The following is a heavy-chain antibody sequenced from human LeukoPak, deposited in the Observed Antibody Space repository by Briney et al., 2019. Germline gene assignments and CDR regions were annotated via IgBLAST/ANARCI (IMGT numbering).Heavy chain of an antibody. CDR1: GYTFTSYG. D-gene: IGHD3-3*01. J-gene: IGHJ4*02. Sequence: ASVKVSCKASGYTFTSYGISWVRQAPGQGLEWMGWISAYNGNTNYAQKLQGRVTMTTDTSTSTAYMELRSLRSDDTAVYYCARDNPNYDFWSGYLHFDYWGQGTLVTVSS. CDR2: ISAYNGNT. CDR3: ARDNPNYDFWSGYLHFDY. V-gene: IGHV1-18*01.